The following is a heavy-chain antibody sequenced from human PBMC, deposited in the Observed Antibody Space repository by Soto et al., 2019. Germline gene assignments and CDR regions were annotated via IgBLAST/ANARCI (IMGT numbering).Heavy chain of an antibody. V-gene: IGHV4-34*01. CDR3: ASDALRYFDY. Sequence: PLEILSLTCAVYGGSFIGYYWSWIRQPPGKGLEWIGEINHSGSTNYNPSLKSRVTISVDTSKNQFSLELSSVTAADTAVYYCASDALRYFDYWGQGTLVTAPQ. D-gene: IGHD4-17*01. CDR1: GGSFIGYY. CDR2: INHSGST. J-gene: IGHJ4*02.